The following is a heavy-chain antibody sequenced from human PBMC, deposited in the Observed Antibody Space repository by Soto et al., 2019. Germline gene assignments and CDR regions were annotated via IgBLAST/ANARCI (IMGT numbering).Heavy chain of an antibody. CDR1: GFIFSNYA. CDR2: ISGSGADT. V-gene: IGHV3-23*01. CDR3: AKDTGRGGGSVFDY. Sequence: LRLSCAPSGFIFSNYAMSWVRQARGKGLEWVSAISGSGADTYYTESVKGRFTISRDNFKNTLYLQMNSLRAEDTAVYYCAKDTGRGGGSVFDYWGQGTLVTVSS. D-gene: IGHD2-15*01. J-gene: IGHJ4*02.